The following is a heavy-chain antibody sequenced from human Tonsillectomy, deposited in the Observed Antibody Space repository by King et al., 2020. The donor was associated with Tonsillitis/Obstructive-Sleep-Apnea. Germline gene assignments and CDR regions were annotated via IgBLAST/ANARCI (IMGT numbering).Heavy chain of an antibody. V-gene: IGHV3-7*04. Sequence: VQLVESGGGLVQPGGSLRLSCAASGFTFSSYWMSWVRQAPGKGLEWVANIKQDGSEKYYVDSVKGRFTISRDNAKNSPYLQMNSLRAEDTAVYYCARDIPAARSNWFDPWGQGTLVTVSS. J-gene: IGHJ5*02. D-gene: IGHD2-15*01. CDR2: IKQDGSEK. CDR1: GFTFSSYW. CDR3: ARDIPAARSNWFDP.